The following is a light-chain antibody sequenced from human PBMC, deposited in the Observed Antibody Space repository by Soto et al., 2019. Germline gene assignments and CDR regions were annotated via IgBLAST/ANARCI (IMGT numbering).Light chain of an antibody. CDR2: EVS. J-gene: IGLJ2*01. CDR3: SSYAGSNAVV. CDR1: SSDVGGYNF. V-gene: IGLV2-8*01. Sequence: QSVLTQPPSASGSPGQSVTISCTGTSSDVGGYNFVSWYQRHPGKAPKLMIYEVSKRPSGVPDRFSGSKSGNTASLTVSGLQAEDAAEYCCSSYAGSNAVVFGGGTKLTVL.